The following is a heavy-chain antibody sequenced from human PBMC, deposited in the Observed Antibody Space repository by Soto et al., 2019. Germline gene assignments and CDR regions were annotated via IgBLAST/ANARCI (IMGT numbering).Heavy chain of an antibody. CDR2: ISPTGGTT. D-gene: IGHD2-15*01. Sequence: GGSLRLSCATSGFIFRIYDMSWVRQAPGKGLEWVSGISPTGGTTYYADSVKGRFTISRDNSGHTLFLTMKSLRVDDTAIYYCAKLAAGRSTLTGYLVSLRQEALVAVYS. J-gene: IGHJ4*03. V-gene: IGHV3-23*01. CDR1: GFIFRIYD. CDR3: AKLAAGRSTLTGYLVS.